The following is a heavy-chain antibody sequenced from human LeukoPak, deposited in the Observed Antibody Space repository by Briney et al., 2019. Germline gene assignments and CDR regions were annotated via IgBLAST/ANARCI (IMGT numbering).Heavy chain of an antibody. CDR3: ARVYNSGWYDY. CDR2: VYPADSDT. V-gene: IGHV5-51*01. D-gene: IGHD6-19*01. J-gene: IGHJ4*02. CDR1: GYSFNTYW. Sequence: HGESLKISCKGSGYSFNTYWIGWVRQMPGKGLEWMGTVYPADSDTRYSPSFRGQVTISVDKSINTACLQWSSLKASDTAMYYCARVYNSGWYDYWGQGALVTVSS.